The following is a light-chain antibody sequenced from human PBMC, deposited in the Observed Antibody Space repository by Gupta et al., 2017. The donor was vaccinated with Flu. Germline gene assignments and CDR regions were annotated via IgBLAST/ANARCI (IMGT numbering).Light chain of an antibody. CDR2: KAS. J-gene: IGKJ1*01. CDR1: QSISSW. V-gene: IGKV1-5*03. CDR3: QQYNSSPWT. Sequence: DIQMTQSPSTLSASVGDRVTITCRASQSISSWLAWYQQQPGKAPKLLMYKASSLESGVPSRFSGSGSGTEFTLTISSLQPDDSATYYCQQYNSSPWTFGQGTKVEIK.